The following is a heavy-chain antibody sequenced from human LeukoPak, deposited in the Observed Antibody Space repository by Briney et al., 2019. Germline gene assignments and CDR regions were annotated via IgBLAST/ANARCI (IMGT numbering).Heavy chain of an antibody. V-gene: IGHV4-4*02. Sequence: SETLSLTCGVSGGSVINTNWWTWVRQPPGKGLEWIGEVHLDGRTNHNPSLESRLTMSVDVSENQVSLKLTSVTAADTAVYYCAREGGFYRPLDYSGQGTLVTVSS. J-gene: IGHJ4*02. D-gene: IGHD3-3*01. CDR1: GGSVINTNW. CDR2: VHLDGRT. CDR3: AREGGFYRPLDY.